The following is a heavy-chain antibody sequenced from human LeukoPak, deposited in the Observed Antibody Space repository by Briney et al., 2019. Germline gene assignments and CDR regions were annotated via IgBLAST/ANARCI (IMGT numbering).Heavy chain of an antibody. Sequence: GGSLRLSCAASGFTLSSYEMNWVRQAPGKGLEWVSYISCSGSTIYYAESVKGRFTISRDNAKTSLYLQMNSLRAEDTAVYYCARGRALYYYDSSGYFYWGQGNLVTVSS. CDR3: ARGRALYYYDSSGYFY. J-gene: IGHJ4*02. V-gene: IGHV3-48*03. D-gene: IGHD3-22*01. CDR2: ISCSGSTI. CDR1: GFTLSSYE.